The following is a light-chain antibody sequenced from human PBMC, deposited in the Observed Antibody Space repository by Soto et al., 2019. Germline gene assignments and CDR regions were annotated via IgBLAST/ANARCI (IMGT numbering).Light chain of an antibody. V-gene: IGLV3-21*02. Sequence: SYERTQPPSVSVAPGQTASITCGGNIIGSKRVHWYQQKPGQAPVLVVYDDRDRPSGIPERFSGSNSGNTATLTISRVEVGDEADYHCQVWDSSSDHCVFGGGTKVTVL. CDR3: QVWDSSSDHCV. CDR1: IIGSKR. J-gene: IGLJ3*02. CDR2: DDR.